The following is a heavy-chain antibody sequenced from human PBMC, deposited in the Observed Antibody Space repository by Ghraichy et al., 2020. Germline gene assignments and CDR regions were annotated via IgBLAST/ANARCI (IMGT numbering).Heavy chain of an antibody. V-gene: IGHV3-30*03. CDR1: GFTFSNYG. J-gene: IGHJ4*02. CDR3: ASGDSLLEY. CDR2: ISYDGSSK. Sequence: LSLTCAGSGFTFSNYGVQWVRQAPGKGLEWVAIISYDGSSKSCADSVKGRCTISRDNSKNTVYLQMDSLRAEDTAVYYCASGDSLLEYWGQGTLVTVSS. D-gene: IGHD6-13*01.